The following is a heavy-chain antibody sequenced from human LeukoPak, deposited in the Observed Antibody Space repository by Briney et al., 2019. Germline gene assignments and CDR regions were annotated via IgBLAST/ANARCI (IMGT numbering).Heavy chain of an antibody. Sequence: GGSLRLSCAASGFTFSSYWMSWVRQAPGKGLEWVANIKQDGSEKYYVDSVKGRFTISRGNAKNSLYLQMNSLRAEDTAVYYCARDGAQWLVQGGNAFDIWGQGTMVTVSS. CDR3: ARDGAQWLVQGGNAFDI. J-gene: IGHJ3*02. CDR2: IKQDGSEK. D-gene: IGHD6-19*01. CDR1: GFTFSSYW. V-gene: IGHV3-7*01.